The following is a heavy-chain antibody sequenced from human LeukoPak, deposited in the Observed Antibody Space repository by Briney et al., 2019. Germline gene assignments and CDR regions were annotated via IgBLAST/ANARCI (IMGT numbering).Heavy chain of an antibody. CDR3: ARGRGAFDI. CDR1: GGSFSGYY. Sequence: SETLSLTCAVYGGSFSGYYWSWIRQPPGKGLEWIGEINHSGSTNYNPSLKSRVTISVDTSKNQFSLKLSPVTAADTAVYYCARGRGAFDIWGQGTMVTVSS. CDR2: INHSGST. V-gene: IGHV4-34*01. J-gene: IGHJ3*02.